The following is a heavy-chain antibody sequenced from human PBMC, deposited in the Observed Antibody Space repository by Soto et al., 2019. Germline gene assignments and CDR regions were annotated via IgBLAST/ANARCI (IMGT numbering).Heavy chain of an antibody. D-gene: IGHD1-26*01. CDR3: VRARGSRFFDY. V-gene: IGHV3-15*01. Sequence: GVSLRLSCAASGFTFSNAWMSWVRQAPGKGLEWVGRIKSKTDGGTTDYAAPVKGRFTISRDNSKNTLDLQMHSLRAEDTAVYYCVRARGSRFFDYWGQGTLVTVSA. CDR2: IKSKTDGGTT. J-gene: IGHJ4*02. CDR1: GFTFSNAW.